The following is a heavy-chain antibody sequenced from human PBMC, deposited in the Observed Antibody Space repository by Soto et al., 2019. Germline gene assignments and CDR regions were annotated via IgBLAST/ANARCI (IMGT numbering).Heavy chain of an antibody. D-gene: IGHD4-17*01. CDR3: ARHLGDYGYEDYYGMDV. V-gene: IGHV4-39*01. CDR2: IYYSGNR. CDR1: GGSISGSSSY. Sequence: SETLSLTCTVTGGSISGSSSYWDWIRQPPGKGLEWIGSIYYSGNRYYSPSLKSRVTMSVDTSKNQFSLKLSSVTATDTAVYYCARHLGDYGYEDYYGMDVWGLGTTVT. J-gene: IGHJ6*02.